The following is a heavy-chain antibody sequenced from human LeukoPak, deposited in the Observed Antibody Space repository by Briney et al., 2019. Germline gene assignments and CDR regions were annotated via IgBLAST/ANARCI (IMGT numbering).Heavy chain of an antibody. J-gene: IGHJ4*02. CDR3: ARSAGKQQLLSFDY. V-gene: IGHV3-21*01. Sequence: GGSLRLSCAASGFSFSSYNMNWVRQAPGKGLEWVSSISSSSSYIYYTDSVKGRFTISRDNAKNSLYLQMNSLRAEDTAVYYCARSAGKQQLLSFDYWGQGTLVTVSS. CDR2: ISSSSSYI. CDR1: GFSFSSYN. D-gene: IGHD6-13*01.